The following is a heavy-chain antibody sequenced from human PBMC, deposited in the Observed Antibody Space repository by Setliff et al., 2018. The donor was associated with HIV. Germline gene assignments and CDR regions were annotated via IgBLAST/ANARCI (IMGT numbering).Heavy chain of an antibody. CDR1: GGSMGGHY. J-gene: IGHJ4*02. CDR3: ARMSGGYSGGYFDY. V-gene: IGHV4-4*09. D-gene: IGHD3-22*01. Sequence: PSETLSLTCAVSGGSMGGHYWSWIRQSPGKGLEWIGYISASGSTTYTPSLKSRVLISVDTSNNQFSLKLTSVTAADTAVYYCARMSGGYSGGYFDYWGQGTQVTVSS. CDR2: ISASGST.